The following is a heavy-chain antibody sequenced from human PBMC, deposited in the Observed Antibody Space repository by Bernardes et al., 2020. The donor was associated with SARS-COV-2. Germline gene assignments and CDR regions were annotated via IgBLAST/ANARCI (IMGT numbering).Heavy chain of an antibody. CDR3: ARDNLGYCSGGSCYSSGMDV. CDR2: IYSGGST. CDR1: GFTVSSNY. Sequence: GSLRLSCAASGFTVSSNYMSWVRQAPGKGLEWVSVIYSGGSTYYADSVKGRFTISRDNSKNTLYLQMNSLRAEDTAVYYCARDNLGYCSGGSCYSSGMDVWGQGTTVTVSS. D-gene: IGHD2-15*01. J-gene: IGHJ6*02. V-gene: IGHV3-66*01.